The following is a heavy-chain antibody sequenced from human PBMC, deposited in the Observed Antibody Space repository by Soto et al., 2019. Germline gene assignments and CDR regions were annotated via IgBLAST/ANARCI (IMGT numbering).Heavy chain of an antibody. Sequence: QVQLVESGGGLVKPGGSLRLSCAASAITFSDFYMSWIRQAPGKGLEWVSYIGSISSYTNYAGSVKGRFTISRDNAKNSLYLQMNSLRAEDTAVYYCARWFGGFDYWGQGTLVTVSS. D-gene: IGHD3-10*01. CDR1: AITFSDFY. CDR3: ARWFGGFDY. CDR2: IGSISSYT. J-gene: IGHJ4*02. V-gene: IGHV3-11*05.